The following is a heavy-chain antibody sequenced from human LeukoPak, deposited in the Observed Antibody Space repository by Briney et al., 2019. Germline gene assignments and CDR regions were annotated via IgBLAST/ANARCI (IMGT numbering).Heavy chain of an antibody. J-gene: IGHJ4*02. Sequence: PSETLSLTCTVSGGSINSSSYYWGWIRQPPGKGLEWIGSIFYSGNTYDNPSLKSRVTISVDTSKNQFSLKLSSVTAADTAVYYCARGSIMITFGGVIVIPSGYYFDYWGQGTLVTVSS. CDR1: GGSINSSSYY. CDR3: ARGSIMITFGGVIVIPSGYYFDY. CDR2: IFYSGNT. V-gene: IGHV4-39*01. D-gene: IGHD3-16*02.